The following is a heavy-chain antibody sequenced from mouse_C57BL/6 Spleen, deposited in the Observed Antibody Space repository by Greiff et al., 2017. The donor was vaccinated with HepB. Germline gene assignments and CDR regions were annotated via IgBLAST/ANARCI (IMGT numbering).Heavy chain of an antibody. J-gene: IGHJ2*01. D-gene: IGHD1-1*01. CDR1: GFTFSSYT. CDR2: ISGGGGNT. Sequence: EVQVVESGGGLVKPGGSLKLSCAASGFTFSSYTMSWVRQTPEKRLEWVATISGGGGNTYYPDSVKGRFTISRDNAKNTLYLQMSSLRSEDTALYYCARDYYGSSSYYFDYWGQGTTLTVSS. CDR3: ARDYYGSSSYYFDY. V-gene: IGHV5-9*01.